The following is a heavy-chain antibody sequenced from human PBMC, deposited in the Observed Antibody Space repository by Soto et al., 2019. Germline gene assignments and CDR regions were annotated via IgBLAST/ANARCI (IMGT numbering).Heavy chain of an antibody. V-gene: IGHV3-23*01. CDR2: ILVDGRT. J-gene: IGHJ3*02. CDR1: GFFCSSYD. Sequence: PGGSLRLSCAASGFFCSSYDMSWVRQAPGKGLEWVSTILVDGRTFYVDSVKGRFTISRDSSQSTVYLQMNSLTVGDTALYYCAKATATGGGAFDICGQGTMVTVSS. CDR3: AKATATGGGAFDI. D-gene: IGHD2-8*02.